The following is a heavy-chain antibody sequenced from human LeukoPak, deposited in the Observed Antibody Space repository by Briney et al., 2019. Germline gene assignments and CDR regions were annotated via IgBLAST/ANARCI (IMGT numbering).Heavy chain of an antibody. CDR1: GFTVSSNS. Sequence: GGSLRLSCTVSGFTVSSNSMSWVRQAPGKGLEWVSFIYSDNTHYSDSVKGRFTISRDNSKNTLYLQMNSLRAEDTAVYYCAKELRYGDYVGHYYFDYWGQGTLVTVSS. CDR2: IYSDNT. V-gene: IGHV3-66*03. D-gene: IGHD4-17*01. CDR3: AKELRYGDYVGHYYFDY. J-gene: IGHJ4*02.